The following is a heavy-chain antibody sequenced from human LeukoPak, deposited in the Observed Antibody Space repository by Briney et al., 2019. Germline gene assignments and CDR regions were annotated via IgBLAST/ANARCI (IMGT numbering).Heavy chain of an antibody. CDR3: ARGSGNYHYFDY. J-gene: IGHJ4*02. CDR2: IIPNFGTA. Sequence: SGTLCRTASGATFSSCAISWGREAPGQGLEWMCGIIPNFGTANYAQKFQGRVTITADESTSTDYMELSSPRSEDTAVYYCARGSGNYHYFDYWGQGTLVTVSS. V-gene: IGHV1-69*01. D-gene: IGHD1-26*01. CDR1: GATFSSCA.